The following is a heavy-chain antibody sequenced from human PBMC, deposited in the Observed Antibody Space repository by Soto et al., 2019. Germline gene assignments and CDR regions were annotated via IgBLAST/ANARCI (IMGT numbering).Heavy chain of an antibody. CDR2: IIPIFGTA. V-gene: IGHV1-69*13. D-gene: IGHD2-2*01. CDR1: GGTFSSYA. J-gene: IGHJ3*02. CDR3: AGRRYCSSTSCHAFDI. Sequence: SVKVSCKASGGTFSSYAISWVRQAPGQGLEWMGGIIPIFGTANYAQKFQGRVTITADESTSTAYMELSSLRSEDTAVYYCAGRRYCSSTSCHAFDIWGQGTMVTVSS.